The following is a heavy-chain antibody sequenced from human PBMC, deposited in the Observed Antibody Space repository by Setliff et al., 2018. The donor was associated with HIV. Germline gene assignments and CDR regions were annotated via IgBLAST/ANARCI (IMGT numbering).Heavy chain of an antibody. V-gene: IGHV4-59*08. Sequence: PSETLSLTCSVSGGSIGNRAWIRQPPGKGLEWIGYMSNSGSPKYSPSLRDRVIISADTSKNQFSLRLGSVTAADTAIYYCARQAGAYSSSLFDFWGRGILVTVSS. CDR1: GGSIGN. J-gene: IGHJ4*02. D-gene: IGHD6-13*01. CDR2: MSNSGSP. CDR3: ARQAGAYSSSLFDF.